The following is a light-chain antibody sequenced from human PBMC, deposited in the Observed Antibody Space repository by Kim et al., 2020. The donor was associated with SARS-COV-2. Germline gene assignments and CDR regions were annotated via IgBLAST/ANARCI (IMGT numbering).Light chain of an antibody. CDR1: QGISSA. J-gene: IGKJ1*01. V-gene: IGKV1-NL1*01. Sequence: ASVGDTVTITYRASQGISSALAWYRQRPGIAPKLLLYGASRLQSGVPSRFSGSGFGTDYTLTISSLQPEDVGTYYCQQSYSIPWTFGQGTKVDIK. CDR2: GAS. CDR3: QQSYSIPWT.